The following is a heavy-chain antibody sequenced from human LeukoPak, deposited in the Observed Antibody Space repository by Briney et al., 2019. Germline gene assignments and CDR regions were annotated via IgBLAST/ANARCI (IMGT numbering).Heavy chain of an antibody. CDR2: INHSGST. V-gene: IGHV4-34*01. J-gene: IGHJ4*02. D-gene: IGHD3-9*01. Sequence: PSETLSLTCAVYGGSFSGYYWSWIRQPPGKGLEWIGEINHSGSTNYNPSLKSRVTISVDTSKNQFSLKLSSVTAADTAVYYCAKGRARYFDWSLDYWGQGTLVTVSS. CDR1: GGSFSGYY. CDR3: AKGRARYFDWSLDY.